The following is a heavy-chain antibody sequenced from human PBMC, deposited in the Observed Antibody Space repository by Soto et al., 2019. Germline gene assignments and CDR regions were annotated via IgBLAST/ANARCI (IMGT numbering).Heavy chain of an antibody. J-gene: IGHJ4*02. V-gene: IGHV4-30-2*01. CDR3: ARHVDIVGFDY. Sequence: TSETLSLTCAVSGGSISSGGYSWSWIRQPPGKGLEWIGYIYHSGSTYYNPSLKSRVTISVDRSKNQFSLKLSSVTAADTAVYYCARHVDIVGFDYWGQGTLVTVSS. CDR2: IYHSGST. D-gene: IGHD5-12*01. CDR1: GGSISSGGYS.